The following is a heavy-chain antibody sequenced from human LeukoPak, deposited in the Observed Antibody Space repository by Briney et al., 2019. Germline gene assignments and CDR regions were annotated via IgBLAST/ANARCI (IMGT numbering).Heavy chain of an antibody. V-gene: IGHV4-59*01. J-gene: IGHJ5*02. D-gene: IGHD2-15*01. CDR2: IYHSGST. CDR1: GGSISSYY. CDR3: ARVAEGYCSGGSCYRLDP. Sequence: SETLSLTCTVSGGSISSYYWSWIRQPPGKGLEWIGYIYHSGSTNYNPSLKSRVTISVDTSKNQFSLKLSSVTAADTAVYYCARVAEGYCSGGSCYRLDPWGQGTLVTVSS.